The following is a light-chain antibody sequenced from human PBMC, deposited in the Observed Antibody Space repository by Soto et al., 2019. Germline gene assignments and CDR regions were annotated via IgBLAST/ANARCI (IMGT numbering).Light chain of an antibody. CDR3: QQYNSYS. Sequence: DIQMTQSPSTLSASVGDSVSINCRASQSISAWLAWYQQKPGKAPRLLIYKASTLEIGVPSRFSGSGSGTEFTLTISSLQTDDFAPYYCQQYNSYSFGQGNKVDIK. CDR1: QSISAW. V-gene: IGKV1-5*03. J-gene: IGKJ1*01. CDR2: KAS.